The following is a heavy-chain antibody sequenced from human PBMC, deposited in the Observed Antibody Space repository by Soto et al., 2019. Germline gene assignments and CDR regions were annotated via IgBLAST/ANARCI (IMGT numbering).Heavy chain of an antibody. CDR2: ISYSGST. J-gene: IGHJ3*01. CDR3: ARSAQWDGFDP. V-gene: IGHV4-31*03. CDR1: GGSISSINYY. Sequence: QVQLQESGPGLVKPSQTLSLTCTVSGGSISSINYYWSWIRQHPEKGLEWIGYISYSGSTFYNSSLKSRVTISLDTSKNQFSLKLTSVTAADKAIYYCARSAQWDGFDPWGQGTMVTVSS. D-gene: IGHD2-8*01.